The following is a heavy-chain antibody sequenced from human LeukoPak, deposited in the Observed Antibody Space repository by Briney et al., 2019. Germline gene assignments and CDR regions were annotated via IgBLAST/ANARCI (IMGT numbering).Heavy chain of an antibody. D-gene: IGHD6-19*01. CDR2: IIPIFGIA. Sequence: ASVKDSCKASGGTFSSYAISWVRQAPGQGLEWMGRIIPIFGIANYAQKFQGRVTITADKSTSTAYMELSSLRSEDTAVYYCASPNQWLAYYYYGMDVWGQGTTVTVSS. CDR1: GGTFSSYA. CDR3: ASPNQWLAYYYYGMDV. V-gene: IGHV1-69*04. J-gene: IGHJ6*02.